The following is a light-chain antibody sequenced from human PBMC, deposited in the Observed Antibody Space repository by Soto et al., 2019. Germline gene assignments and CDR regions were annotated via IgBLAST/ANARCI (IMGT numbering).Light chain of an antibody. Sequence: EIVMTQSPATLSVSPGERVTLSCRASQNIISNLAWYQQKPVQAPRLLIYGASTRATGIPARFSGSGSGTEFTLTISSLQSEDFAVYYCQQYNNWPITFGQGTRLEIK. CDR3: QQYNNWPIT. J-gene: IGKJ5*01. V-gene: IGKV3-15*01. CDR1: QNIISN. CDR2: GAS.